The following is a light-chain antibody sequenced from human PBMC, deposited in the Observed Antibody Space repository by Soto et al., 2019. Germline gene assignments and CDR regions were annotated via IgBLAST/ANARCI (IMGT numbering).Light chain of an antibody. V-gene: IGLV1-47*01. CDR2: KNN. CDR3: AVWDDSLSGREV. Sequence: QSVLTQPPSASGTPGQRVSISCSGSSSNIGSNYVYWYQQVPGTTPKHLIYKNNQRPSGVPDRFSGSKSGTSASLAISGLRSEDEADYYCAVWDDSLSGREVFGGGTKLTVL. J-gene: IGLJ2*01. CDR1: SSNIGSNY.